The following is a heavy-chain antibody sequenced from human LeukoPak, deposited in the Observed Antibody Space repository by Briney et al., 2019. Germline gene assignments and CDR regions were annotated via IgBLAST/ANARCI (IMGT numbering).Heavy chain of an antibody. Sequence: GGSLRLSCAASGFTFSSYSMQWVRQTPGKGLEGVGIMSNSGENTFYGEAVKGRFTISRDNSQNTLYLQMYSLRPENTAVYYCAKGGASVTRYVDYWGQGTLVTVSS. J-gene: IGHJ4*02. CDR1: GFTFSSYS. D-gene: IGHD4-17*01. CDR3: AKGGASVTRYVDY. V-gene: IGHV3-30*18. CDR2: MSNSGENT.